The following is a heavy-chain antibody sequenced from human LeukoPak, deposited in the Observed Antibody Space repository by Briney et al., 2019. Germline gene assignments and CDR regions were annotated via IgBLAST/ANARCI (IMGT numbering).Heavy chain of an antibody. CDR3: AKSTDYYDSSGWGFDY. Sequence: GRSLRLSCAASGFTIGAYSMHWVRQAPGKGLEWVAVISYDGSNSNYGDSVKGRFTISRDNSKNTLFLQMNSLRAEDTAVYYCAKSTDYYDSSGWGFDYWGQGTLVTVSS. D-gene: IGHD3-22*01. J-gene: IGHJ4*02. CDR1: GFTIGAYS. CDR2: ISYDGSNS. V-gene: IGHV3-30*18.